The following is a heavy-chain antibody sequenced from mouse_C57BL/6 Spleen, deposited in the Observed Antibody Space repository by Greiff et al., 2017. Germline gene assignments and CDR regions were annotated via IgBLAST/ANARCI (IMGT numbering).Heavy chain of an antibody. J-gene: IGHJ1*03. CDR2: IRNKANGYTT. CDR3: ASLYDYGNFDV. D-gene: IGHD2-4*01. V-gene: IGHV7-3*01. CDR1: GFTFTDYY. Sequence: EVHLVESGGGLVQPGGSLSLSCAASGFTFTDYYMSWVRQPPGKALEWLGFIRNKANGYTTEYSASVQGRFTISRDNSQSILYLKMNALRAEDSATYYCASLYDYGNFDVGGTGTTVTVSS.